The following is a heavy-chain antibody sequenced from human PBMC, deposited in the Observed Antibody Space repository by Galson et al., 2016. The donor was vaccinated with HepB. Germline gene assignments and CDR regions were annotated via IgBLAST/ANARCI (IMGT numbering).Heavy chain of an antibody. CDR3: AREAGIAAAATYDY. CDR1: GFTFSRYG. D-gene: IGHD6-13*01. J-gene: IGHJ4*02. Sequence: SLRLSCAASGFTFSRYGMHWVRQAPGKGLEWVAVIWSDGSNKYYAASVKGRFTISRDNSKNTAYLQMNSLRAEDRAVYYCAREAGIAAAATYDYWGQGTLVTVSS. CDR2: IWSDGSNK. V-gene: IGHV3-33*01.